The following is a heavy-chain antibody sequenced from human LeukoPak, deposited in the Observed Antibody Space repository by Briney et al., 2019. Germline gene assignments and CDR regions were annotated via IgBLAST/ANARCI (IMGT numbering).Heavy chain of an antibody. D-gene: IGHD3-9*01. J-gene: IGHJ3*02. CDR3: ERKTGLDAFDI. V-gene: IGHV4-59*01. CDR2: IYYSGST. Sequence: SETLSLTCTVSGGSISSYYWSWIRQPPGKGLQWIGYIYYSGSTNYNPSLKSRVTISVDTSKNQFSLKLSSVTAADTAVYYCERKTGLDAFDIWGQGTMVTVSS. CDR1: GGSISSYY.